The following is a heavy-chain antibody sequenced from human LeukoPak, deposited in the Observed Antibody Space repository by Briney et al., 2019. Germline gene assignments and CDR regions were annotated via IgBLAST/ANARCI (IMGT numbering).Heavy chain of an antibody. CDR2: IYHSGST. Sequence: SETLSLTCAVSGYSISSGYYWGWIRQPPGKGLEWIGSIYHSGSTYYNPSLKSRVTISVDTSKNQFSLKLSSVTAADTAVYYRARICKSLPSFYDFWSGYDYFDYWGQGTLVTVSS. D-gene: IGHD3-3*01. CDR1: GYSISSGYY. CDR3: ARICKSLPSFYDFWSGYDYFDY. V-gene: IGHV4-38-2*01. J-gene: IGHJ4*02.